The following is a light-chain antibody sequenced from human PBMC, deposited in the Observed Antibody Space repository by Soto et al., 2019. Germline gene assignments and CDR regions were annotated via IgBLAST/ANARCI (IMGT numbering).Light chain of an antibody. Sequence: QSVLPQPPSVSGAPGQRVTISCIGSSSTIGAGYDVHWYQQLPGTAPTLLIYGNRNRPSGVPDRFSGSKSGPSASLAVTGLQAEDEADYYCQSYDSSRSGFVVFGGGTKVTVL. CDR1: SSTIGAGYD. J-gene: IGLJ2*01. V-gene: IGLV1-40*01. CDR3: QSYDSSRSGFVV. CDR2: GNR.